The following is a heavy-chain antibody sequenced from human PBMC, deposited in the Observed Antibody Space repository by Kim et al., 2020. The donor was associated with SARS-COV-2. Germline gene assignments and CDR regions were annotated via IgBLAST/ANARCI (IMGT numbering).Heavy chain of an antibody. D-gene: IGHD5-18*01. Sequence: ADSVKGRFTISRDNSKNPLYLQMNSLRAEDTAVYYCAKEESGYSHSHFQHWGQGTLVTVSS. CDR3: AKEESGYSHSHFQH. J-gene: IGHJ1*01. V-gene: IGHV3-23*01.